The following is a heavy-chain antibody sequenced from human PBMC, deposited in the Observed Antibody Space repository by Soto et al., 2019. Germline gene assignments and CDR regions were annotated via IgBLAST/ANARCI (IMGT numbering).Heavy chain of an antibody. D-gene: IGHD4-17*01. V-gene: IGHV1-8*01. J-gene: IGHJ4*02. Sequence: QVQLVQSGAEVKKPGASVKVSCKASGYTFSCCDINWVRQAPGQGLEWLAWVNTNRGNTGSAQRVQGRVTMTRDTSISTAYMELNSLRSDDTAVYYYARVYGDVTHWGQGTLVTVSS. CDR2: VNTNRGNT. CDR1: GYTFSCCD. CDR3: ARVYGDVTH.